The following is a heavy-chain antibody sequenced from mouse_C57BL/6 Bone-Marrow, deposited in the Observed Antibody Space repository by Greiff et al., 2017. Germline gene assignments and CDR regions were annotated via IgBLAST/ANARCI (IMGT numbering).Heavy chain of an antibody. Sequence: VQLQQSGPELVKPGASVKISCKASGYTFTDYYMNWVKQSHGQSLEWIGDINPNNGGTSYNQKFKGKATLTVDKSSRTAYMELRSLTSEDSAVYYFALSAWFAYWGQGTRVTVSA. CDR2: INPNNGGT. V-gene: IGHV1-26*01. CDR1: GYTFTDYY. CDR3: ALSAWFAY. J-gene: IGHJ3*01.